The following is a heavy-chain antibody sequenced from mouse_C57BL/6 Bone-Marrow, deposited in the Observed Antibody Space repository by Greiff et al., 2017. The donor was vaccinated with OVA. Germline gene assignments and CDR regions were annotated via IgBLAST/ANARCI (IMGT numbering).Heavy chain of an antibody. CDR3: GRRDYDEGFFDY. CDR1: GYTFTSYW. J-gene: IGHJ2*01. D-gene: IGHD2-4*01. V-gene: IGHV1-55*01. CDR2: IYPGSGST. Sequence: QVQLQQPGAELVKPGASVKMSCKASGYTFTSYWITWVKQRPGQGLEWIGDIYPGSGSTNYNEKFKSKATLTVDTSSSTAYMQLSSLTSEDSAVYYCGRRDYDEGFFDYWGQGTTLTVSS.